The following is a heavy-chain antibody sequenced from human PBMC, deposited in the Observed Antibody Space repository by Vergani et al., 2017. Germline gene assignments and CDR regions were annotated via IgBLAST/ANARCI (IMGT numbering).Heavy chain of an antibody. V-gene: IGHV4-34*01. J-gene: IGHJ5*02. CDR3: ARASRGYSYGGLREFDP. Sequence: QVQLQQWGAGLLKPSETLSLTCAVYGGSFSGYYWSWIRQPPGKGLEWIGEINHSGSTNYNPSLKSRVTISVDTSNNQFSLKLSSVTAADTAVYYCARASRGYSYGGLREFDPWGQGTLVTVSS. CDR2: INHSGST. CDR1: GGSFSGYY. D-gene: IGHD5-18*01.